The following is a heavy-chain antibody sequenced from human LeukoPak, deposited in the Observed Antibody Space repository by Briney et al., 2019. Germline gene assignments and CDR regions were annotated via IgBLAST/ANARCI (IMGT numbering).Heavy chain of an antibody. V-gene: IGHV4-38-2*01. CDR2: IYHSGST. D-gene: IGHD3-3*01. J-gene: IGHJ5*02. Sequence: SETLSLTCAVSGYSISSGYYWGWTRQPPGKGLEWIGSIYHSGSTYYNPSLKSRVTISVDTSKNQFSLKLSSVTAADTAVYYCARLRSGLNWFDPWGQGTLVTVSS. CDR3: ARLRSGLNWFDP. CDR1: GYSISSGYY.